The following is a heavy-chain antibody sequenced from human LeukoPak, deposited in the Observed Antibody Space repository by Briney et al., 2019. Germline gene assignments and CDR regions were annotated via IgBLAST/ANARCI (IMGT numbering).Heavy chain of an antibody. D-gene: IGHD3-10*01. J-gene: IGHJ5*02. Sequence: SETLSLTCAVSGGSISSSNWWSWVRQPPGKGLEWIGEIYHSGSTNYNPSLKSRVTISVDKSKNQFSLKLSSVTAADTAVNYCARGVGYYGSGSYYNAHNWFDPWGQGTLVTVSS. CDR3: ARGVGYYGSGSYYNAHNWFDP. CDR2: IYHSGST. CDR1: GGSISSSNW. V-gene: IGHV4-4*02.